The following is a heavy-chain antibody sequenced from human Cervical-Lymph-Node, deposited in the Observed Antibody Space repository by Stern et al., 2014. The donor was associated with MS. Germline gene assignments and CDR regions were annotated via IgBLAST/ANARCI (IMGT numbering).Heavy chain of an antibody. V-gene: IGHV1-69*01. CDR1: GDNFSTNA. Sequence: VQMVESGAEVRKSGSSVKVSCKASGDNFSTNAICWMRQVPGKGLEWMGAIVPIFGRANYVQKLRGSLTITADESASTAYMELRSLRSEDTAVYYCAREHHGGNFASWGQGTLVTVSS. J-gene: IGHJ5*02. CDR2: IVPIFGRA. D-gene: IGHD4-23*01. CDR3: AREHHGGNFAS.